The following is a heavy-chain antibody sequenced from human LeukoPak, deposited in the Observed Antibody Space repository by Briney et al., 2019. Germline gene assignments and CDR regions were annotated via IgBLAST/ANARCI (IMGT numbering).Heavy chain of an antibody. V-gene: IGHV3-30*18. J-gene: IGHJ6*02. D-gene: IGHD6-6*01. CDR3: AKVVGGIAARGYYYYGMDV. CDR1: GFTFSSYG. Sequence: GGSLRLSCAASGFTFSSYGTHWVRQAPGKGLEWVTVISYDGSNKYYADSVKGRFTISRDNSKNTLYLQMNSLRAEDTAVYYCAKVVGGIAARGYYYYGMDVWGQGTTVTVSS. CDR2: ISYDGSNK.